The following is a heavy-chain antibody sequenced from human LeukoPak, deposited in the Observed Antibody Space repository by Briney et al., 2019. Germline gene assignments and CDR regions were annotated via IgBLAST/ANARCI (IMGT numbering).Heavy chain of an antibody. CDR2: ITPDGSET. V-gene: IGHV3-74*01. CDR3: AKPYYGGNSHWYFDL. CDR1: GFTFTSYW. D-gene: IGHD4-23*01. Sequence: GGSLRLSCAASGFTFTSYWMHWVRHAPGEGLVWVSRITPDGSETTYADSVKGRFTISRDNAKNTLYLQMNSLRAEDTAVYYCAKPYYGGNSHWYFDLWGRGTLVTVSS. J-gene: IGHJ2*01.